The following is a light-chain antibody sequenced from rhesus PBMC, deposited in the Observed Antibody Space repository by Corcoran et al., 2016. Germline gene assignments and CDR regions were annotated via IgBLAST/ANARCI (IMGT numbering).Light chain of an antibody. CDR1: QSLLYTSNTKNY. V-gene: IGKV4-1*01. Sequence: DIMMTQSPDSLAVSLGERVTIHCKSSQSLLYTSNTKNYLAWYQQKAGQTPKVLIYWASTRESGVPNRFLGRWSGTDCTLTISGLQAEDVGVYYCQQYYRPPLTFGGGTKVEIE. CDR2: WAS. J-gene: IGKJ4*01. CDR3: QQYYRPPLT.